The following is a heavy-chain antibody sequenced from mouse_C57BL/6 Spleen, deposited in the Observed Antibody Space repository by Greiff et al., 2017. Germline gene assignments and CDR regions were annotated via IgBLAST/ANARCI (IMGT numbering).Heavy chain of an antibody. V-gene: IGHV1-82*01. CDR1: GYAFSSSW. CDR2: IYPGDGDT. Sequence: VQLQESGPELVKPGASVKISCKASGYAFSSSWMNWVKQRPGKGLEWIGRIYPGDGDTNYNGKFKGKATLTADKSSSTAYMQLSSLTSEDSAVYFCARGDYYGYFDVWGTGTTVTVSS. CDR3: ARGDYYGYFDV. D-gene: IGHD2-4*01. J-gene: IGHJ1*03.